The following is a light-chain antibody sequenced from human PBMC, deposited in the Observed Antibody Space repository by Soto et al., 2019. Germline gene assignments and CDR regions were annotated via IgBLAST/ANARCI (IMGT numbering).Light chain of an antibody. CDR3: QQYESLPLT. Sequence: DIQMTQSPSSLSASVGDRVTITCQASQDINKNLIWYQQKPGKAPKLLIYDASDLETGVASRFSGSGSGTGFTFTISSLQPEDFATYYRQQYESLPLTFGQGTRLEIK. CDR1: QDINKN. CDR2: DAS. J-gene: IGKJ5*01. V-gene: IGKV1-33*01.